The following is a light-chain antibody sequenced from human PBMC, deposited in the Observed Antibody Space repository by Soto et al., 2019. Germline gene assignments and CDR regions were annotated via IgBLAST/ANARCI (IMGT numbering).Light chain of an antibody. CDR2: EVN. Sequence: QSALTQPASVSGSPGQSITICCTGTSSDVGGCNCVSWYQQHPGKAPKLMIYEVNNRPSGVSHRFSGSKSANTASLTISGLQAEDEADYYCSSFTSTRTYVFGTGTKLTVL. J-gene: IGLJ1*01. V-gene: IGLV2-14*01. CDR3: SSFTSTRTYV. CDR1: SSDVGGCNC.